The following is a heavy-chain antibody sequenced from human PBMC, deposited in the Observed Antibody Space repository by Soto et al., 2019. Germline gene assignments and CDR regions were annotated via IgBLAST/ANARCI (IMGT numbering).Heavy chain of an antibody. CDR1: GFTFSSYA. V-gene: IGHV3-23*01. CDR2: ISGSGGST. Sequence: EVQLLESGGGLVQPGGSLRLSCAASGFTFSSYAMSWVRQAPGKGLEWVSAISGSGGSTYYADSVKGRLTISRDNSKNTLYLRMSILSAEDSTLYYCAKEIVVPAALGGQGTLVTVSS. CDR3: AKEIVVPAAL. D-gene: IGHD2-2*01. J-gene: IGHJ4*02.